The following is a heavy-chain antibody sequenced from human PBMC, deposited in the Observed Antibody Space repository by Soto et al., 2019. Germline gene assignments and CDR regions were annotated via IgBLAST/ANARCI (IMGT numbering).Heavy chain of an antibody. V-gene: IGHV4-31*02. Sequence: LCGGSIRSGGYYWSWIRQHPGKGLEWIGYIYYSGSTYYNPSLKSRVTISVDTSKNQFSLKLSSVTAADTAVYYCAREQTYCSSTSCYTGTLDYWGQGTLVTVSS. CDR1: GGSIRSGGYY. D-gene: IGHD2-2*02. CDR2: IYYSGST. J-gene: IGHJ4*02. CDR3: AREQTYCSSTSCYTGTLDY.